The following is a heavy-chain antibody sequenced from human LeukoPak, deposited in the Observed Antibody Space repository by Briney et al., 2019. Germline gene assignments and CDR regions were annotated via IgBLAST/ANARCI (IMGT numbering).Heavy chain of an antibody. J-gene: IGHJ6*02. D-gene: IGHD5-18*01. CDR2: ISYDGSNK. CDR1: GFTFSSYA. CDR3: ARDYSGHSYGYAYYGMDV. V-gene: IGHV3-30-3*01. Sequence: PGGSLRLSCAASGFTFSSYAMHWVRQAPGKGLEWVAVISYDGSNKYYADSVKGRFTISRDNSKNTLYLQMNSLRAEDTAVYYCARDYSGHSYGYAYYGMDVWGQGTTVTVSS.